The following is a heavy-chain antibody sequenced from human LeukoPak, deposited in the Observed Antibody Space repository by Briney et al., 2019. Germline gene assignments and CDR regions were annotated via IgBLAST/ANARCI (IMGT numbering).Heavy chain of an antibody. CDR3: ARVLGSGTTNDY. CDR2: ISGSGRTI. V-gene: IGHV3-48*03. CDR1: GFTFNTYD. Sequence: PGGSLRLSCAASGFTFNTYDINWVRQAPGKGLEWVSYISGSGRTIYYADSVKGRFTISRDNAKKSLYLQMNSLRAEDTAVYVCARVLGSGTTNDYWGQGTLVTVSS. J-gene: IGHJ4*02. D-gene: IGHD1-1*01.